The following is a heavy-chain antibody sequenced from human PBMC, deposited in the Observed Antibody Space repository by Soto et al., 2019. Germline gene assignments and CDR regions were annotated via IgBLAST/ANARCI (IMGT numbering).Heavy chain of an antibody. CDR3: ARGHSGYARQSVVASPAYYHYYGMDV. V-gene: IGHV4-4*02. D-gene: IGHD5-12*01. CDR1: GGSISKSNW. J-gene: IGHJ6*02. CDR2: IYHSGSS. Sequence: SETLSLTCAVSGGSISKSNWWSWVRQPPGKGLEWIAEIYHSGSSNYNPSLKSRVTISVDKSKNQFSLKLMSVTAADTAVYYCARGHSGYARQSVVASPAYYHYYGMDVWGQGTAVTVSS.